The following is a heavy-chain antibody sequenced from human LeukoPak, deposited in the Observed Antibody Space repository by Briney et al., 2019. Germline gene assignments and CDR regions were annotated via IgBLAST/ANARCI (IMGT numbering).Heavy chain of an antibody. CDR3: AKADSGYGDFDY. CDR1: GFTFSSYA. D-gene: IGHD5-12*01. Sequence: GGPLRLSCAASGFTFSSYAMSWVRQAPGKGLEWVSAISGSGGSTYYADSVKGRFTISRDNSKNTLYLQMNSLRAEDTAVYYCAKADSGYGDFDYWGQGTLVTVSS. CDR2: ISGSGGST. V-gene: IGHV3-23*01. J-gene: IGHJ4*02.